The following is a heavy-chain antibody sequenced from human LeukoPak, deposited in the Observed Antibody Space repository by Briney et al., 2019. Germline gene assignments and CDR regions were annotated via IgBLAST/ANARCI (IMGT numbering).Heavy chain of an antibody. J-gene: IGHJ6*03. CDR3: ATANGGSSDIGYYYYYMDV. D-gene: IGHD6-6*01. V-gene: IGHV1-69-2*01. CDR1: GYTFTIYY. Sequence: ASVKVSCKASGYTFTIYYMHWVQQAPGKGLEWMGRVDPEDGETIYAEKFQGRVTITADTSTDTAYMELSSLRSEDTAVYYCATANGGSSDIGYYYYYMDVWGKGTTVTVSS. CDR2: VDPEDGET.